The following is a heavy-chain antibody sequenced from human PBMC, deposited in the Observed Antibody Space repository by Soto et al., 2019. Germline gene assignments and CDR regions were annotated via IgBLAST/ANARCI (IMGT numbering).Heavy chain of an antibody. Sequence: SETLSLTCTVSGGSISSYYWSWIRQPPGKGLEWIGYIYYSGSTNYNPSLKSRVTISVDTSKNQFSLKLSSVTAADTAVYYCARVVTTWFDPWGQGTLVTVSS. J-gene: IGHJ5*02. CDR2: IYYSGST. V-gene: IGHV4-59*01. D-gene: IGHD4-17*01. CDR3: ARVVTTWFDP. CDR1: GGSISSYY.